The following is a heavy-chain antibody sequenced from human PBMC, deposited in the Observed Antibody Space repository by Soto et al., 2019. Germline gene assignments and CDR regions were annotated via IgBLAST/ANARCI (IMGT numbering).Heavy chain of an antibody. CDR2: IIPIFGTA. D-gene: IGHD6-25*01. V-gene: IGHV1-69*13. CDR3: ASVEGLRRIAASNHYYGMDV. J-gene: IGHJ6*02. CDR1: GGTFSSYA. Sequence: SVKVSCKASGGTFSSYAISWVRQAPGQGLEWMGGIIPIFGTANYAQKFQGRVTITADESTSTAYMELSSLRSEDTAVYYCASVEGLRRIAASNHYYGMDVWGQGTTVTV.